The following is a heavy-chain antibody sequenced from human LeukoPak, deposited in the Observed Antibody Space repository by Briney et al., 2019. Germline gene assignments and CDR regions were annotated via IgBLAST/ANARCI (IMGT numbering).Heavy chain of an antibody. D-gene: IGHD3-22*01. V-gene: IGHV3-30*04. CDR2: ISYDGSNK. Sequence: GGSLRLSCAASGFTFSSYAMHWVRQAPGKGLEWVAVISYDGSNKYYADSVKGRFTISRDNSKNTLYLQMNSLRAEDTAVYYCAKVPLNTYYYDSSGYYPFDYWGQGTLVTVSS. CDR3: AKVPLNTYYYDSSGYYPFDY. CDR1: GFTFSSYA. J-gene: IGHJ4*02.